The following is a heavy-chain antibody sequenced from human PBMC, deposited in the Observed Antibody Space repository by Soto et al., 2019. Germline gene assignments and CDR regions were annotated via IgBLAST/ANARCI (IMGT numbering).Heavy chain of an antibody. Sequence: GGSLRLSCAASGFNFEDYTMHWVRQAPGKGLEWVSLISWDGVRKYFADSVRGRFTISRDNSKNSLYLQMNSLKTEDSALYYCAKTVTIFGVGLDYWGRGTLVTVSS. CDR2: ISWDGVRK. CDR1: GFNFEDYT. J-gene: IGHJ4*02. CDR3: AKTVTIFGVGLDY. D-gene: IGHD3-3*01. V-gene: IGHV3-43*01.